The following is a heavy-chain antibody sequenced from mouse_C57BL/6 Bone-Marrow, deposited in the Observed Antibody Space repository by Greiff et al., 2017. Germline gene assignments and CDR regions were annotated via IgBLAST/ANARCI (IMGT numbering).Heavy chain of an antibody. D-gene: IGHD2-5*01. V-gene: IGHV5-4*03. CDR3: ARKDYSSNYYDIDY. J-gene: IGHJ4*01. CDR1: GFTFSSYA. Sequence: DVKLVESGGGLVKPGGSLKLSCAASGFTFSSYAMSWVRQTPEKRLEWVATISDGGSYTYYPDNVKGRFTISRDNAKNNLYLQMSHLKSEDTAMYYCARKDYSSNYYDIDYWGQGTSVTVSS. CDR2: ISDGGSYT.